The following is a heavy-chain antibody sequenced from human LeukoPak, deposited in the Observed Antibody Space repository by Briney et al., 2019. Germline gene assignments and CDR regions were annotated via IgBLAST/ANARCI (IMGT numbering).Heavy chain of an antibody. CDR3: AREGLAAADGYYYYYYGMDV. CDR2: IYSGGST. V-gene: IGHV3-53*01. J-gene: IGHJ6*02. D-gene: IGHD6-13*01. Sequence: PGGSLRLSCAASGFTVSSHYMSWVRQAPGKGLEWVAVIYSGGSTYYADSVKGRFTISRDNSKNTLYLQMNSLRAEDTAVYYCAREGLAAADGYYYYYYGMDVWGQGTTVTVSS. CDR1: GFTVSSHY.